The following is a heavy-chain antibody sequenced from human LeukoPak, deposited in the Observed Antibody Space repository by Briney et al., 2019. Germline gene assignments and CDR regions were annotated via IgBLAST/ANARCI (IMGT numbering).Heavy chain of an antibody. CDR2: ISGSGGST. J-gene: IGHJ6*03. Sequence: GGSLRLSCAASGFTFSSYAMSWVRQAPGKGLEWVSAISGSGGSTYYADSVKGRFTISRDNSKNTLYLQINSLRAEDTAVYYCASSSWYYYYYYMDVWGKGTTVTVSS. D-gene: IGHD6-13*01. V-gene: IGHV3-23*01. CDR3: ASSSWYYYYYYMDV. CDR1: GFTFSSYA.